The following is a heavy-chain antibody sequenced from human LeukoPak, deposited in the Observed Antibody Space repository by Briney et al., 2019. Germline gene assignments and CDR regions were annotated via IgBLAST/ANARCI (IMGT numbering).Heavy chain of an antibody. CDR1: GGSISNTNYY. D-gene: IGHD3-9*01. CDR3: VRRRVRYFDRYSQSGYFDY. J-gene: IGHJ4*02. CDR2: IYYSGIT. Sequence: SETLSLTCTVSGGSISNTNYYWGWIRQPPGKGLEWIGTIYYSGITYYNPSLKSRVTISVDTSKNQFSLKLSSVTAADTAVYYCVRRRVRYFDRYSQSGYFDYWGQGTLVTVSS. V-gene: IGHV4-39*01.